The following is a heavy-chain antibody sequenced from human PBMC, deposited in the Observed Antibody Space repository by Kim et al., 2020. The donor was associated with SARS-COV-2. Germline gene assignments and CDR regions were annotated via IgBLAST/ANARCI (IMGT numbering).Heavy chain of an antibody. Sequence: SETLSLTCAVSGGSISSSNWWSWVRQPPGKGLEWIGEIYHSGSTNYNPSLKSRVTISVDKTKNQFSLKLSSVTAADTAVYYCSREAWENRAFDYWGQATLVLVSS. V-gene: IGHV4-4*02. D-gene: IGHD1-26*01. CDR3: SREAWENRAFDY. J-gene: IGHJ4*02. CDR2: IYHSGST. CDR1: GGSISSSNW.